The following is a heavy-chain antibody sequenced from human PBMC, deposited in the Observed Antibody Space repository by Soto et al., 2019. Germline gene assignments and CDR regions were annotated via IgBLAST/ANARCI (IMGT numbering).Heavy chain of an antibody. CDR2: IYSGGST. D-gene: IGHD6-19*01. Sequence: EVQLVESGGGLIQPGGSLRLSCAASGFTVSSNYMSWVRQAPGKGLEWVSVIYSGGSTYYADSVKGRFTISRDNSMNTMYLQMNSLRAEDTAVYYCARYEQWLAGRDYWGQGTLVTVSS. V-gene: IGHV3-53*01. J-gene: IGHJ4*02. CDR3: ARYEQWLAGRDY. CDR1: GFTVSSNY.